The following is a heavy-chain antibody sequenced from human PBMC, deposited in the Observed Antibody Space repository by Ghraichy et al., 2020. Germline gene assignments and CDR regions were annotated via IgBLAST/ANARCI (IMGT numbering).Heavy chain of an antibody. CDR2: INAGNGNT. D-gene: IGHD3-3*01. CDR1: GYTFTSYA. J-gene: IGHJ6*02. Sequence: ASVKVSCKASGYTFTSYAMHWVRQAPGQRLEWMGWINAGNGNTKYSQKFQGRVTITRDTSASTAYMELSSLRSEDTAVYYCARSHKRDFWSGYYYGMDVWGQGTTVTVS. V-gene: IGHV1-3*01. CDR3: ARSHKRDFWSGYYYGMDV.